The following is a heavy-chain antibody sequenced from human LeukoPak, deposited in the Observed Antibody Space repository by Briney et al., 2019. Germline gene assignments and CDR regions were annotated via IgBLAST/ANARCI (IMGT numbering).Heavy chain of an antibody. V-gene: IGHV1-2*02. CDR2: INPNSGGT. Sequence: ASVKVSCKASGYTFTSYGISWVRQAPGQGLEWMGWINPNSGGTNYAQKFQGRVTMTRDTSISTAYMELSRLRSDDTAVYYCASLGIAAAGTTFDYWGQGTLVTVSS. CDR1: GYTFTSYG. D-gene: IGHD6-13*01. J-gene: IGHJ4*02. CDR3: ASLGIAAAGTTFDY.